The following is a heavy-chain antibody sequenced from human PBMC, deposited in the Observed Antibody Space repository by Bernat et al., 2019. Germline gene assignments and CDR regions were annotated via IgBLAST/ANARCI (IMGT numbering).Heavy chain of an antibody. CDR2: ISFDGRNK. D-gene: IGHD2-2*01. Sequence: QVQLVESGGGVVQPGRSLRLSCVASGFTFSSYGMHWVRQAPGKGLEWVAVISFDGRNKYYADSVKGRFTISRDNSKNTLYLQMNSLRAEDTAVYYCAKASVPAGYYYYYYGMDVWGQGTTVTVSS. CDR3: AKASVPAGYYYYYYGMDV. J-gene: IGHJ6*02. CDR1: GFTFSSYG. V-gene: IGHV3-30*18.